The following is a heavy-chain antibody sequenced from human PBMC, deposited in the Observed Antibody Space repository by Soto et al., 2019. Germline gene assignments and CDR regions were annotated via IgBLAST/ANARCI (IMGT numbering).Heavy chain of an antibody. CDR2: INHSGST. Sequence: SETLSLTCAVYGGSFSGYYWGWIRQPPGKGLEWIGEINHSGSTNYNPSLKSRVTISVDTSKNQFSLKLSSVTAADTAVYYCARYYHGSGWFSFDYWGQGTLVTVSS. CDR1: GGSFSGYY. D-gene: IGHD6-19*01. CDR3: ARYYHGSGWFSFDY. V-gene: IGHV4-34*01. J-gene: IGHJ4*02.